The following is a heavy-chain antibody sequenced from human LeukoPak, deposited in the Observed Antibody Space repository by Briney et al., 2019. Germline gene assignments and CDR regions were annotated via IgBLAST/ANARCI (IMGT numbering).Heavy chain of an antibody. V-gene: IGHV4-34*01. CDR3: ARGLRVRHAFDI. D-gene: IGHD4/OR15-4a*01. CDR2: INHSGST. Sequence: PSETLSLTCAVYGGSFSGYYWSWIRQPPGKGLEWIGEINHSGSTNYNPSLKSRVTISVDTSKNQFSLKLSSVTAADTAVYYCARGLRVRHAFDIWGQGTMVTVSS. CDR1: GGSFSGYY. J-gene: IGHJ3*02.